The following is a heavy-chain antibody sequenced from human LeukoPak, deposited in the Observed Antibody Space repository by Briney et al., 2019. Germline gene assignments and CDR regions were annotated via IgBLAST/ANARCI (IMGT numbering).Heavy chain of an antibody. CDR3: ARGLYYYGSGSPNWFDP. Sequence: PGGSLRLSCAASGFTVSSNYMSWVRQAPGKGLEWVSVIYIGGSTYYADSVKGRFTISRDNSKNTLYLQMNSLRAEDTAVYYCARGLYYYGSGSPNWFDPWGQGTLVTVSS. V-gene: IGHV3-66*01. CDR1: GFTVSSNY. CDR2: IYIGGST. D-gene: IGHD3-10*01. J-gene: IGHJ5*02.